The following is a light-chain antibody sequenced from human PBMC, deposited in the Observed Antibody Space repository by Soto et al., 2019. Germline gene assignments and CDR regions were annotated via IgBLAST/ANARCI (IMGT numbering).Light chain of an antibody. CDR1: SSDVGGYNY. V-gene: IGLV2-14*01. CDR3: SSYRSSSTRV. J-gene: IGLJ2*01. Sequence: QSVLTQPASVSGSLGQSITISCTGTSSDVGGYNYVSWYQQYPGKAPKLIIYEVNNRPSGVSYRFSGSKFANMASLTISGLRAEDEADYYCSSYRSSSTRVFGGGTKLTVL. CDR2: EVN.